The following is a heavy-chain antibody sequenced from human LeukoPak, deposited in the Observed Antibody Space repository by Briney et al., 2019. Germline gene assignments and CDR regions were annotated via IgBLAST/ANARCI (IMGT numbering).Heavy chain of an antibody. CDR3: ARGVSGSYSPFDY. J-gene: IGHJ4*02. CDR1: GFIFSSYG. CDR2: ISIGSSII. D-gene: IGHD1-26*01. Sequence: GGSLRLSCAASGFIFSSYGMNWVRQAPGKGLEWVSFISIGSSIIYYADSVRGRFTVSRDDAKNSLFLQMNSLRDEDTAVYYCARGVSGSYSPFDYWGQGTLVTVSS. V-gene: IGHV3-48*02.